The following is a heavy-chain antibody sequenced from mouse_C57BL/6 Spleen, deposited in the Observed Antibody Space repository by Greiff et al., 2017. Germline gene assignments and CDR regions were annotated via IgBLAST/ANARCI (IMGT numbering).Heavy chain of an antibody. CDR2: ISSGSSTI. Sequence: EVKLVESGGGLVKPGGSLKLSCAASGFTFSDYGMHWVRQAPEKGLEWVAYISSGSSTIYYADTVKGRFTISRDNAKTTLFLQMTSLRSEDTAMYYCARPGYRRDYAMDYWGQGTSVTVSS. J-gene: IGHJ4*01. CDR1: GFTFSDYG. CDR3: ARPGYRRDYAMDY. V-gene: IGHV5-17*01. D-gene: IGHD2-14*01.